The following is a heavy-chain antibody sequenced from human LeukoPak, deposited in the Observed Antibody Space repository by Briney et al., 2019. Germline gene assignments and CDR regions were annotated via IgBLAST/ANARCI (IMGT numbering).Heavy chain of an antibody. CDR2: ISYDGSNK. CDR1: GFTLSSYA. D-gene: IGHD2-2*01. Sequence: PGGSLRLSCAASGFTLSSYAMRWVRQAPGKGLEWVAVISYDGSNKYYADSVKGRFTISRDNSKNTLYLQMNSLRAEDTAVYSCAREDCSSTSCQGGMDIWGQGTTVTVSS. V-gene: IGHV3-30-3*01. J-gene: IGHJ6*02. CDR3: AREDCSSTSCQGGMDI.